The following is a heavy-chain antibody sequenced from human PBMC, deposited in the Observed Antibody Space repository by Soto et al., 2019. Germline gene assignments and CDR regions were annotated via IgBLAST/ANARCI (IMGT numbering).Heavy chain of an antibody. D-gene: IGHD2-2*01. V-gene: IGHV3-7*05. CDR3: GRARWVSVGGDY. J-gene: IGHJ4*02. CDR2: IKQDGSEK. CDR1: GFTFSTYW. Sequence: EVQLVESGGGLVQPGGSLRLSCAASGFTFSTYWMTWVRQAPGKGLEWVANIKQDGSEKYYVDSVKGRFTISRDNAKNSVYLQLNSLRAEDTAMYYCGRARWVSVGGDYRGQGTLVTVSS.